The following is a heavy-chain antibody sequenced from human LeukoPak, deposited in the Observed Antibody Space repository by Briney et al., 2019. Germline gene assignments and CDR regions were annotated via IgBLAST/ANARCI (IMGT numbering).Heavy chain of an antibody. V-gene: IGHV4-59*01. CDR2: IFYSGNT. Sequence: SETLSLTCTVSGGPISDFYWSWIRQSPEKGLEWIGNIFYSGNTNYNPSLRSRVTISVDTSKKQFSLRLTSVTAADTAVYYCARLRSGSTPPPPYYYYGLDVWGQGTTVTVSS. J-gene: IGHJ6*02. D-gene: IGHD1-26*01. CDR1: GGPISDFY. CDR3: ARLRSGSTPPPPYYYYGLDV.